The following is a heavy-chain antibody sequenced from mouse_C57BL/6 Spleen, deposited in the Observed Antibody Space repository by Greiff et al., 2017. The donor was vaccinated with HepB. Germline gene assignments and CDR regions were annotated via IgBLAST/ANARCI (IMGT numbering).Heavy chain of an antibody. CDR2: IDPSDSYT. Sequence: QVQLKQPGAELVMPGASVKLSCKASGYTFTSYWMHWVKQRPGQGLEWIGEIDPSDSYTNYNQKFKGKSTLTVDKSSSTAYMQLSSLTSEDSAVYYCARHYGYFDYWGQGTTLTVSS. CDR3: ARHYGYFDY. J-gene: IGHJ2*01. D-gene: IGHD1-1*02. CDR1: GYTFTSYW. V-gene: IGHV1-69*01.